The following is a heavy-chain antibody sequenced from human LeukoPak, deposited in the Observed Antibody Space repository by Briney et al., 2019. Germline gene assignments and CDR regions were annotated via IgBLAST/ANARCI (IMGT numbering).Heavy chain of an antibody. CDR1: GFTFSSYW. CDR3: ARDGPFYSPTSEWFDP. CDR2: IKHDGSEE. Sequence: PGGSLRLSCAASGFTFSSYWMSWLRQAPGRGLEWVANIKHDGSEEHYVDSVKGRFTISRDNAKNSLYLQMNSLSAEDTAVYYCARDGPFYSPTSEWFDPWGQGTLVTVSS. J-gene: IGHJ5*02. D-gene: IGHD2/OR15-2a*01. V-gene: IGHV3-7*01.